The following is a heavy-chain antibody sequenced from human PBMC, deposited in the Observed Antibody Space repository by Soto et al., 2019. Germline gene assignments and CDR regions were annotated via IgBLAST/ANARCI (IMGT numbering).Heavy chain of an antibody. V-gene: IGHV3-48*01. D-gene: IGHD3-10*01. Sequence: EGQLVEFGGGLVKPGGSLRLSCAASGFSFSIYSYNWVRQAPGKGLEWLSYISPAGSSIYYADSVKGRFTISRDSARDSVYLQISSLSAKETAVYYCTKDQGRSGAFDMWGQGTMVTVS. CDR3: TKDQGRSGAFDM. CDR2: ISPAGSSI. CDR1: GFSFSIYS. J-gene: IGHJ3*02.